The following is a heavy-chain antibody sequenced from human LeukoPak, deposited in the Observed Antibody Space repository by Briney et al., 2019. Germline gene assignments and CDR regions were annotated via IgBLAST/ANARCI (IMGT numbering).Heavy chain of an antibody. CDR2: ISGYNGNT. CDR1: GYTFTTYN. Sequence: ASVKVSCKASGYTFTTYNINWVRQAPGQGLEWMGWISGYNGNTNYAQKLQGRVTMTTDTSTSTAYMELRSLKSDDTAVYYCARDSMTTVTTGFDPWGQGTLVTVSS. V-gene: IGHV1-18*01. CDR3: ARDSMTTVTTGFDP. D-gene: IGHD4-17*01. J-gene: IGHJ5*02.